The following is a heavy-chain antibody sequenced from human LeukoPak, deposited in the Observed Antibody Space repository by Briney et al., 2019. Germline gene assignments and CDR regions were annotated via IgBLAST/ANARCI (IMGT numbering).Heavy chain of an antibody. D-gene: IGHD2-8*01. J-gene: IGHJ1*01. V-gene: IGHV4-39*07. Sequence: PSETLSLTCTVSGGSTSSSSYYWAWIRQPPGKGLEWIGSIYYSGSTYYNPSLKSRVTISVDTSESQVSLHLSSVTAADTAVYYCATGYCTNGVCYIGVAEYFQHWGQGTLVTVSS. CDR3: ATGYCTNGVCYIGVAEYFQH. CDR1: GGSTSSSSYY. CDR2: IYYSGST.